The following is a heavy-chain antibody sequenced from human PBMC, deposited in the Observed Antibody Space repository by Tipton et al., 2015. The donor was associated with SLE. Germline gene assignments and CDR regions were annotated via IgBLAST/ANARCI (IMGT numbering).Heavy chain of an antibody. CDR2: IYTSGST. D-gene: IGHD2-2*03. J-gene: IGHJ4*02. CDR3: ARVGIVAD. V-gene: IGHV4-61*09. CDR1: GGSISSSSYY. Sequence: TLSLTCTVSGGSISSSSYYWSWIRQPAGKGLEWIGYIYTSGSTNYNPSLKSRVTISVDTSKNQFSLKLSSVTAADTAVYYCARVGIVADWGQGTLVTVSS.